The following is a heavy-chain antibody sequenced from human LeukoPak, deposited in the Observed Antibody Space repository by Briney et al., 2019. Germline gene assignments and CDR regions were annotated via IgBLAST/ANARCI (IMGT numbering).Heavy chain of an antibody. Sequence: GESLKISCKGSGYRFTSCCIGWVRQMPGKGLEWMGFIYPGDSDTRYSPPFQGQVTISADKSISTAYLQWSSLKASDTAMYYCARRSGWYSVGDYWGQGTLVTVSS. J-gene: IGHJ4*02. CDR2: IYPGDSDT. CDR1: GYRFTSCC. V-gene: IGHV5-51*01. CDR3: ARRSGWYSVGDY. D-gene: IGHD6-19*01.